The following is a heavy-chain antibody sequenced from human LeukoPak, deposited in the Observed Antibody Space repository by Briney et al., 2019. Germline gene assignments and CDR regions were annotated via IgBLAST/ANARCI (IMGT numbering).Heavy chain of an antibody. CDR3: AGSQSSSSTSLTRYYYYYYYMDV. CDR2: IIPIFGTA. V-gene: IGHV1-69*13. J-gene: IGHJ6*03. D-gene: IGHD2-2*01. Sequence: SVKVSCKASGGTFSSYAISWVRQAPGQGLEWMGGIIPIFGTANYAQKFQGRVTITADEPTSTAYMELSSLRSEDTAVYYCAGSQSSSSTSLTRYYYYYYYMDVWGKGTTVTVSS. CDR1: GGTFSSYA.